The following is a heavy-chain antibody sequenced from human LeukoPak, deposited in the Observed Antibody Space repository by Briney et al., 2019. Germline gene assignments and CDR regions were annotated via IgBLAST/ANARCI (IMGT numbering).Heavy chain of an antibody. J-gene: IGHJ6*02. Sequence: ASVKVSCKASGGTFSSYAISWVRQAPGRGLEWMGRIIPILGIANYAQKFQGRVTITADKSTSTAYMELRSLRSEDTAVYYCARILWDYDSSGYYYYYGMDVWGQGTTVTVSS. CDR1: GGTFSSYA. V-gene: IGHV1-69*04. D-gene: IGHD3-22*01. CDR3: ARILWDYDSSGYYYYYGMDV. CDR2: IIPILGIA.